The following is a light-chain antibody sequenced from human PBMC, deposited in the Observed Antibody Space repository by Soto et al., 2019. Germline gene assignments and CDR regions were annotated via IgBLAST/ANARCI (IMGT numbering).Light chain of an antibody. Sequence: EITLRQSPAPLSLSPGERASLSCTARQSVTTYLAWHQQKPGLPRTLLNYDASTRATGIPARFSGSGSGTDFTLTISSLEPEDFGGYYCQQRSNWPPLITLGPWTKVDIK. CDR3: QQRSNWPPLIT. CDR1: QSVTTY. J-gene: IGKJ3*01. CDR2: DAS. V-gene: IGKV3-11*01.